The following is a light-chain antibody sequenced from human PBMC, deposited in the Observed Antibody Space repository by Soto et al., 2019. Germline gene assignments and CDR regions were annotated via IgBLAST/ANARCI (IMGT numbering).Light chain of an antibody. V-gene: IGLV2-14*03. Sequence: QSVLTQPASVSGSPGQSITISCTGTIXDVGSYNYVSWYQQYPGKAPKLMIYDVSTRPSGVSDRFSGSKSGNTASLTISGLRAEDEADYYCGSYTTSSNYVFGTGTRSPS. CDR2: DVS. CDR3: GSYTTSSNYV. J-gene: IGLJ1*01. CDR1: IXDVGSYNY.